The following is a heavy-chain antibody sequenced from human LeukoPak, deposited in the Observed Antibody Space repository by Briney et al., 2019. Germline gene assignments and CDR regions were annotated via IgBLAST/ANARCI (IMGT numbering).Heavy chain of an antibody. CDR1: GFTFSTYA. D-gene: IGHD2-21*01. CDR2: ISGSGSST. Sequence: GGSLRLSCAASGFTFSTYAMSWVRQAPGKGLEWVSVISGSGSSTYYADSVKGRFTISRDNSKNTLYLQMNSLRAEDTAVYYCAREGFRQSHNWFDPWGQGTLVTVSS. V-gene: IGHV3-23*01. CDR3: AREGFRQSHNWFDP. J-gene: IGHJ5*02.